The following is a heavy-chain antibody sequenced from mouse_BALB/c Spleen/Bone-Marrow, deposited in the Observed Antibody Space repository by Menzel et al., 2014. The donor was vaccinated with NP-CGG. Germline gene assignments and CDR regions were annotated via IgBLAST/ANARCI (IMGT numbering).Heavy chain of an antibody. D-gene: IGHD1-1*01. Sequence: SGPGILQPSQTLSLTCSFSGFSLSTYGIGVGWIRQPSGKGLEWLAHIWWNDNKYYNTALKSRLTISKDTSNNQEFLKIASVDTADTATYYCARIATVVAKGYWYFDVWGAGTTVTVSS. J-gene: IGHJ1*01. CDR1: GFSLSTYGIG. CDR2: IWWNDNK. CDR3: ARIATVVAKGYWYFDV. V-gene: IGHV8-11*01.